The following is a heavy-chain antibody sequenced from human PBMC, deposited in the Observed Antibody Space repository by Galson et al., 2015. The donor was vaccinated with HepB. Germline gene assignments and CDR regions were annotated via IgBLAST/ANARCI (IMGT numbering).Heavy chain of an antibody. CDR3: AKGRGYYYGMDV. Sequence: LSLTCTVSGGSISSYYWSWIRQPPGKGLEWIGYIYYSGSTNYNPSLKSRVTISVDTSKNQFSLKLSSVTAADTAVYYCAKGRGYYYGMDVWGQGTTVTVSS. J-gene: IGHJ6*02. V-gene: IGHV4-59*01. CDR2: IYYSGST. CDR1: GGSISSYY.